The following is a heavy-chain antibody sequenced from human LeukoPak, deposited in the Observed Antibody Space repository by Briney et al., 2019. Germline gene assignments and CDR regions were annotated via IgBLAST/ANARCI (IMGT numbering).Heavy chain of an antibody. CDR1: GFTFSSYG. Sequence: GGSLRLSRAASGFTFSSYGMHWVRQAPEKGLVWVSRINSDGSSTSYADSVKGRFTISRDNAKNTLYLQMNSLRAEDTAVYYCARGGLYSSSSGDYWGQKPWSPSPQ. CDR3: ARGGLYSSSSGDY. D-gene: IGHD6-6*01. CDR2: INSDGSST. V-gene: IGHV3-74*01. J-gene: IGHJ4*01.